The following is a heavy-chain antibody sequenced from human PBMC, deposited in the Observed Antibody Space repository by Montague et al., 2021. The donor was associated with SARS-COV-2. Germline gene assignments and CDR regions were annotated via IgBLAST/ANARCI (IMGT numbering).Heavy chain of an antibody. CDR2: ISYDGSNK. J-gene: IGHJ6*02. CDR1: GFTFSSYG. V-gene: IGHV3-30*03. Sequence: SLRLSCAASGFTFSSYGMHWVRQAPGKGLEWVAVISYDGSNKYYADSVKGRFTISRDNSKNTLYLQMNSLRAEDTAVYYCAGQLLFYYYGVDVWGQGTTVTVSS. D-gene: IGHD2-2*01. CDR3: AGQLLFYYYGVDV.